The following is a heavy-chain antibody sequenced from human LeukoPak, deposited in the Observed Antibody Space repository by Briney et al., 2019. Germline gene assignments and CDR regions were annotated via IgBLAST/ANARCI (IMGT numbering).Heavy chain of an antibody. CDR1: GASFSGYC. J-gene: IGHJ4*02. V-gene: IGHV4-59*01. CDR2: IYYTGST. CDR3: ARFSGGSWFDY. D-gene: IGHD6-13*01. Sequence: SETLSLTCAVYGASFSGYCWSWIRQPPGKGLEWIGYIYYTGSTNYNPSLRSRVTMSADTSKNQFSLKLSSVTAADTAVYYCARFSGGSWFDYWGQGTLVTVSS.